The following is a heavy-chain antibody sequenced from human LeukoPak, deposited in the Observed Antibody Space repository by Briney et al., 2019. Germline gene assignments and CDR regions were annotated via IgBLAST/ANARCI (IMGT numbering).Heavy chain of an antibody. J-gene: IGHJ4*02. CDR2: ISGYDGNT. V-gene: IGHV1-18*04. CDR1: GYTCTTYG. CDR3: AREGGCGSTSCPLDY. D-gene: IGHD2-2*01. Sequence: GASVKVSCKASGYTCTTYGVNWVRQAPGQGLGWSGWISGYDGNTKYAQRFQGRVTMTTDTSTSTAYMEMRSLRSAEKAVYYCAREGGCGSTSCPLDYWGQGTLVTVSS.